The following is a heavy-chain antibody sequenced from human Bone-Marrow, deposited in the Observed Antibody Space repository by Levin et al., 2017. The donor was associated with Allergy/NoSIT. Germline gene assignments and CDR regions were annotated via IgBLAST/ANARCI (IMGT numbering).Heavy chain of an antibody. Sequence: ASVKVSCKASGYTFTSYDINWVRQATGQGLEWMGWMNPNSGNTGYAQKFQGRVTMTRNTSISTAYMELSSLRSEDTAVYYCARGRYSYGLDGNYYGMDVWGQGTTVTVSS. CDR1: GYTFTSYD. J-gene: IGHJ6*02. CDR3: ARGRYSYGLDGNYYGMDV. V-gene: IGHV1-8*01. CDR2: MNPNSGNT. D-gene: IGHD5-18*01.